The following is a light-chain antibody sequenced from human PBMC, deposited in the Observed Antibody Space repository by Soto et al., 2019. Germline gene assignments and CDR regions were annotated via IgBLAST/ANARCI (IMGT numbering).Light chain of an antibody. CDR2: DAS. Sequence: EIVLTQSPATLPLSPGERATLSCRASQSVSSYLAWYQQKPGQAPRLLMYDASTRATGIPARFSGSGFRTDFTLTISSLEPEDFVVYYCQLRSSRGLTFGGGTKVDIK. CDR3: QLRSSRGLT. J-gene: IGKJ4*01. V-gene: IGKV3-11*01. CDR1: QSVSSY.